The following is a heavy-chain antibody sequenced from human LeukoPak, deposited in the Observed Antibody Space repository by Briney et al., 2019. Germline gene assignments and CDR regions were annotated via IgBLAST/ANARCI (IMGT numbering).Heavy chain of an antibody. J-gene: IGHJ4*02. CDR1: GGSISSSSYY. Sequence: KPSETLSLTCSVSGGSISSSSYYWGWIRQPPGKGLEWIGSVYYSGNTYYNPSLVSRLTISVDTSKNQFSLKLSSVTAADTAVYYCAIDRGGSYYYYWGQGTLVTVSS. V-gene: IGHV4-39*07. CDR2: VYYSGNT. CDR3: AIDRGGSYYYY. D-gene: IGHD1-26*01.